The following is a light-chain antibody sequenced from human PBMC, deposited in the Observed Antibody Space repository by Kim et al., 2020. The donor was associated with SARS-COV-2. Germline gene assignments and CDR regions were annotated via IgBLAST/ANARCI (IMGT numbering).Light chain of an antibody. Sequence: ASVGDRVTITCLSSQGIGNYLAWYQQKPGEAPKLLIYAASTLQSGVPSRFSGSGSGTDFTLTISSLQPEDFATYYCQQLNNYPPTFGPGTKVDIK. CDR2: AAS. CDR3: QQLNNYPPT. CDR1: QGIGNY. J-gene: IGKJ3*01. V-gene: IGKV1-9*01.